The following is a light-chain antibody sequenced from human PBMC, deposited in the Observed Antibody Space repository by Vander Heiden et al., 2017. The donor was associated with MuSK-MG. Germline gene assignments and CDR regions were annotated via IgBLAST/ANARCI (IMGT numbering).Light chain of an antibody. CDR3: QQFQA. CDR2: TGT. CDR1: QSISTW. V-gene: IGKV1-5*03. Sequence: DVQLTQSPSTLSASVGDRVTITCRASQSISTWLAWDQQQPGKAPKLLIYTGTRLDTGVPCRSSGGVSGTEFTLTITSLQPDDFATYYSQQFQAFGQGTQVDVK. J-gene: IGKJ1*01.